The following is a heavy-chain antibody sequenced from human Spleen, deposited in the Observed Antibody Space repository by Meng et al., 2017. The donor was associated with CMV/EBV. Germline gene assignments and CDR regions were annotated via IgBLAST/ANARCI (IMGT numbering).Heavy chain of an antibody. CDR1: GFSLEDYA. V-gene: IGHV3-30-3*01. J-gene: IGHJ6*02. Sequence: GESLKISCAASGFSLEDYAMSWVRQAPGKGLDWVALISYDGNKEYYADSVKGRFTISRDNSKNTLYLQMNSLRAEDTAVYYCARDRLRFNYYYYDMDVWGQGTTVTVSS. D-gene: IGHD3-3*01. CDR2: ISYDGNKE. CDR3: ARDRLRFNYYYYDMDV.